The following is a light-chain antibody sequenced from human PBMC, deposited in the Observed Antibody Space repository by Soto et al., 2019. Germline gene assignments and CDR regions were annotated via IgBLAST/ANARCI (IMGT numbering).Light chain of an antibody. CDR3: QKYSSAPLT. Sequence: DIQMTQSPSPLSASLGDRVTITCRASQGIGVYLAWFQQKPGKVPKLLIYAASTLQSGVPSRFSGSGSGTDFTLTISSLQPEDFATYYCQKYSSAPLTFGGGTKVEIK. V-gene: IGKV1-27*01. J-gene: IGKJ4*01. CDR2: AAS. CDR1: QGIGVY.